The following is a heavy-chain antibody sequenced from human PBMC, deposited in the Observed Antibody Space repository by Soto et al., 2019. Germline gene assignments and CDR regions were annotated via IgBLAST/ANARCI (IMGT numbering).Heavy chain of an antibody. CDR2: ISGSGGST. Sequence: GGSLILSCAASGFTFSSYAMIWVRQAPGKGLEWVSAISGSGGSTYYADSAKGRFTISRDNSKNTLYLQMNSLRAEDTAVYYCAKSPAAAPDYYYYGMDVWGQGTTVTVSS. J-gene: IGHJ6*02. D-gene: IGHD6-13*01. V-gene: IGHV3-23*01. CDR3: AKSPAAAPDYYYYGMDV. CDR1: GFTFSSYA.